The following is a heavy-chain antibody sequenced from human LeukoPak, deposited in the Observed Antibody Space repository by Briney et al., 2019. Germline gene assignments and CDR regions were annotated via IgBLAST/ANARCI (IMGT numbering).Heavy chain of an antibody. CDR2: IYYFGST. CDR1: GDSISSSSYY. D-gene: IGHD1-26*01. V-gene: IGHV4-39*07. CDR3: ARDQLGIVGALGYFDY. Sequence: PSETLSLTCTASGDSISSSSYYWAWIRQSPEKGLEWIGSIYYFGSTYDNPSLKSRVTISVDTSKNQFSLKLSSVTAADTAVYYCARDQLGIVGALGYFDYWGQGTLVTVSS. J-gene: IGHJ4*02.